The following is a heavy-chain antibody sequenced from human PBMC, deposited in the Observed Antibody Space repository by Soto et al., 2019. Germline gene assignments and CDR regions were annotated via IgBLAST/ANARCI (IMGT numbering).Heavy chain of an antibody. V-gene: IGHV4-4*02. Sequence: QVQLQESGPGLVKPSGTLSLTCAVSGGSISSSNWWSWVRQPPGKGLEWIGEIYHSGSTNYNPSLKSRVTISVDKSKNQFSLKMRSVPAADTAVYYCARVSGSYCYGMDVWGQGTTVTVSS. CDR2: IYHSGST. D-gene: IGHD1-26*01. CDR3: ARVSGSYCYGMDV. J-gene: IGHJ6*02. CDR1: GGSISSSNW.